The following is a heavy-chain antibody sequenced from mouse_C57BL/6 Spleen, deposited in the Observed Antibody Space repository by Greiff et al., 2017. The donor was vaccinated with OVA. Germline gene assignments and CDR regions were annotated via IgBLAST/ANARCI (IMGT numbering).Heavy chain of an antibody. CDR3: ARSDYGSSYGAY. J-gene: IGHJ3*01. D-gene: IGHD1-1*01. Sequence: VQLQESGAELVKPGASVKISCKASGYAFSSYWMNWVKQRPGKGLEWIGQIYPGDGDTNYNGKFKGKATLTADKSSSTAYMQLSSLTSEDSAVDVCARSDYGSSYGAYWGQGTLVTVSA. CDR2: IYPGDGDT. CDR1: GYAFSSYW. V-gene: IGHV1-80*01.